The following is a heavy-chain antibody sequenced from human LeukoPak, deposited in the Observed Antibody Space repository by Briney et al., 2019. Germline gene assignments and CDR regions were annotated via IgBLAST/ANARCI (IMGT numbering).Heavy chain of an antibody. D-gene: IGHD1-26*01. CDR3: ARLSGGSYLVDY. Sequence: SVKVSCKASGGXFSSYAMSWVRQAPGQGLEWMGRIIPILGIANYAQKFQGRVTITADKSTSTAYMELSSLRSEDTAVYYCARLSGGSYLVDYWGQGTLVTVSS. V-gene: IGHV1-69*04. J-gene: IGHJ4*02. CDR1: GGXFSSYA. CDR2: IIPILGIA.